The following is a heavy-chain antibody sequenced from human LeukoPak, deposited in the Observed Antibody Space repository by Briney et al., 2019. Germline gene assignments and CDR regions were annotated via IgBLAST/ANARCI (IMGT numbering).Heavy chain of an antibody. D-gene: IGHD5-18*01. J-gene: IGHJ4*02. CDR2: IIPIFGTA. CDR1: GGTFSRYA. Sequence: SVKVSCKASGGTFSRYAMSWVRQAPGQGLEWMGGIIPIFGTASFAQKFQGRVTITADESTGTAYMELSSLRSEDTALYYCAREREDSYYFDYWGQGILVTVSS. CDR3: AREREDSYYFDY. V-gene: IGHV1-69*13.